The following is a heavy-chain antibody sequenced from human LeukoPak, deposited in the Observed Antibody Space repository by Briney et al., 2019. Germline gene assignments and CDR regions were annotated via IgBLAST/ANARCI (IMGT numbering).Heavy chain of an antibody. J-gene: IGHJ5*02. CDR3: ARGEYQVIVFDP. CDR1: GGSISGFY. D-gene: IGHD2/OR15-2a*01. CDR2: IYSSGSF. V-gene: IGHV4-59*01. Sequence: SETLSLTCTVSGGSISGFYWSWIRQPPGEGLEWIGYIYSSGSFNYNPSLKSRVTISVDTSKNQVSLKMTSVTAADTAVYYCARGEYQVIVFDPWGQGTPVTVSS.